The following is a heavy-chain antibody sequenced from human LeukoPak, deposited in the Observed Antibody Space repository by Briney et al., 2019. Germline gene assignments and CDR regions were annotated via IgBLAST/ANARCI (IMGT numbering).Heavy chain of an antibody. CDR1: SGSISSSSYY. CDR3: ARVNYYDSTGYCDY. D-gene: IGHD3-22*01. V-gene: IGHV4-39*07. J-gene: IGHJ4*02. Sequence: SETLSLTCTVSSGSISSSSYYWGWIRQPPGKGLEWIGSIYYSGSTNYNPSLMSRVSISVDTSKNQFSLKLSSVTGADTAVYYCARVNYYDSTGYCDYWGQGTLVTVSS. CDR2: IYYSGST.